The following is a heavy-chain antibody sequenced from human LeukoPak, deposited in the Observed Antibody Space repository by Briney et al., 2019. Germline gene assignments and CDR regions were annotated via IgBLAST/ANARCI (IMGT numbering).Heavy chain of an antibody. V-gene: IGHV3-7*01. CDR1: GFTFNSYW. D-gene: IGHD1-26*01. CDR3: VRHTRRSPGDY. Sequence: GGSLRLSCAASGFTFNSYWMTWVRQAPGKGLEWMANIRDDGSDKYYVDSVKGRFTISRDNAQNTLLLQMDSLRVEDTAVYYCVRHTRRSPGDYWGQGTLVTVST. CDR2: IRDDGSDK. J-gene: IGHJ4*02.